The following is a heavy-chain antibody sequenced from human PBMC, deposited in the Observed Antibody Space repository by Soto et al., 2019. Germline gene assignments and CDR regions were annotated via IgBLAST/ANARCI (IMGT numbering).Heavy chain of an antibody. CDR1: GYSFTSYG. Sequence: SCKGSGYSFTSYGISWVRQAPGQGLEWMGWISAYNGDTNYAQKLQGRVTMTTDTSTSTAYMDLRSLRSDDTAVYYCARSYYDSSGPIPDPYYYGMDVWGQGTTVTAP. V-gene: IGHV1-18*01. J-gene: IGHJ6*02. D-gene: IGHD3-22*01. CDR2: ISAYNGDT. CDR3: ARSYYDSSGPIPDPYYYGMDV.